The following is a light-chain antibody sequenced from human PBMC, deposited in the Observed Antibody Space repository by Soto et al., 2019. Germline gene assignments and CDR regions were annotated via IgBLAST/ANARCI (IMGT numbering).Light chain of an antibody. CDR3: QHDNNWPTWT. Sequence: EIVMTQSPATLSVSPGERVTLSCRASQRVSSDLAWYQQKPGQAPRLLIYGASNRATGIPARFSGSGSGTEFTLTISSLQAEDFAVYYCQHDNNWPTWTFGRGTKVEIK. CDR1: QRVSSD. CDR2: GAS. J-gene: IGKJ1*01. V-gene: IGKV3-15*01.